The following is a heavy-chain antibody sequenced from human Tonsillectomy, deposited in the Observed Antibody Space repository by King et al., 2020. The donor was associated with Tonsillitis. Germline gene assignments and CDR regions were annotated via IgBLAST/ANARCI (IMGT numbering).Heavy chain of an antibody. CDR1: GDSISSNTFY. Sequence: LQLQESGPGLVKPSETLSLTCTVSGDSISSNTFYWGWIRQSPGKGLEWIGSVYYSGSTYYNQSLKSRVTIFVDTSKYQLARNVSAVTAADTAVYYCGRLRSRPPTGPFDYWGQGTLVTVSS. J-gene: IGHJ4*02. CDR3: GRLRSRPPTGPFDY. V-gene: IGHV4-39*01. D-gene: IGHD6-6*01. CDR2: VYYSGST.